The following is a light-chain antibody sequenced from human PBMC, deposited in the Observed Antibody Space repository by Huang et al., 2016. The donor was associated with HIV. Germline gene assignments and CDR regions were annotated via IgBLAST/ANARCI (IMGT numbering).Light chain of an antibody. J-gene: IGKJ1*01. CDR3: QQYNNWPPRGT. Sequence: EMVMTQSPATLSVSPGERATLSCRASQSVGSNIAWYQQKVGQAPRLLIFDASTRATGVPARFSGSESGTEFTLTISSLQSEDSAIYYCQQYNNWPPRGTVGQGTKVEIK. CDR1: QSVGSN. V-gene: IGKV3-15*01. CDR2: DAS.